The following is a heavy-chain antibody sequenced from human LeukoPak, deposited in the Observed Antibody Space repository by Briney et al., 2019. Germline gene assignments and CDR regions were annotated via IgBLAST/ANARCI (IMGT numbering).Heavy chain of an antibody. CDR2: INPNSGGT. V-gene: IGHV1-2*02. Sequence: ASVKVSCKASGYTFTGYYMHWVRQAPGQGLEWMGWINPNSGGTNYAQKFQGRVTMTRDTSISTAYMELSRLRSDDTAVYYCARVLYDFWSGYLLGRFDPWGQGTLVTVSS. J-gene: IGHJ5*02. D-gene: IGHD3-3*01. CDR1: GYTFTGYY. CDR3: ARVLYDFWSGYLLGRFDP.